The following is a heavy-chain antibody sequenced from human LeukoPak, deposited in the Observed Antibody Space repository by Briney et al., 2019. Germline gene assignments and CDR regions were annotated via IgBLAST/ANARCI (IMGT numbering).Heavy chain of an antibody. CDR3: AKSDWPTSYYYGMDV. CDR1: GFTFSSYG. J-gene: IGHJ6*02. Sequence: GGSLRLSCAASGFTFSSYGMHWVRQAPGKGLEWGAVISYDGSNKYYADSVKGRFTISRDNSKNTLYLQMNSLRAEDTTVYYCAKSDWPTSYYYGMDVWGQGTTVTVSS. V-gene: IGHV3-30*18. CDR2: ISYDGSNK. D-gene: IGHD3/OR15-3a*01.